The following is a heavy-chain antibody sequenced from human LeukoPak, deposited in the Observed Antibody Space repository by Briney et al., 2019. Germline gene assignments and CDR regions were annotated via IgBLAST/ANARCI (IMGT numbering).Heavy chain of an antibody. CDR2: IRYDGSNK. V-gene: IGHV3-30*02. D-gene: IGHD3-16*01. Sequence: PGGSLRLSCAASGFTFDDYGMSWVRQAPGKGLEWVAFIRYDGSNKYYADSVKGRFTISRDNSKNTLYLQMSSLRAEDTAVYYCAKGSGGRYGGYFDYWGQGTLVIVSS. CDR3: AKGSGGRYGGYFDY. CDR1: GFTFDDYG. J-gene: IGHJ4*02.